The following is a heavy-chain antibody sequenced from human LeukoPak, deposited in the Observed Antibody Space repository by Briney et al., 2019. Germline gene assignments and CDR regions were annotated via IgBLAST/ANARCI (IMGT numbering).Heavy chain of an antibody. Sequence: GESLKISCQGSGYNFPIYWIGWVRQMPGQGLEWMGIIYPGDSESVYKPSFQGQVTISIDKSINTAYMQWSSLKASDTAMYYCVRLHYDSNGYPDYWGQGTLVTVSS. J-gene: IGHJ4*02. CDR3: VRLHYDSNGYPDY. CDR2: IYPGDSES. CDR1: GYNFPIYW. D-gene: IGHD3-22*01. V-gene: IGHV5-51*01.